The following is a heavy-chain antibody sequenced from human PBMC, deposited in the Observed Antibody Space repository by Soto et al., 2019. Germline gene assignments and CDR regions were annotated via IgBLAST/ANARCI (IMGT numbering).Heavy chain of an antibody. D-gene: IGHD2-15*01. CDR1: GGTFSSYT. CDR3: ARWPPSGRDPGMDV. CDR2: IIPILGIA. J-gene: IGHJ6*02. V-gene: IGHV1-69*02. Sequence: QVQLVQSGAEVKKPGSSVKVSCKASGGTFSSYTISWVRQAPGQGLEWMGRIIPILGIANYAQKFQGRVTTTADKSTRTAYMGLSSLRSEDTAVYYCARWPPSGRDPGMDVWGQGTTVTVSS.